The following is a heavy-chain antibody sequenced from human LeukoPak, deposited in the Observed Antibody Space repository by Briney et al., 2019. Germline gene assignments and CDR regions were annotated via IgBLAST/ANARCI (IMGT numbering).Heavy chain of an antibody. CDR3: ARVGYGDNNFDY. D-gene: IGHD4-17*01. CDR1: GGSFSGYY. CDR2: INHSGST. J-gene: IGHJ4*02. V-gene: IGHV4-34*01. Sequence: SETLSLTCAVYGGSFSGYYWSWIRQPPGKGLEWIGEINHSGSTNYNPSLKSRVTISVDTSKNQFSLKLSSVTAADTAVYYCARVGYGDNNFDYWGQGTWSPSPQ.